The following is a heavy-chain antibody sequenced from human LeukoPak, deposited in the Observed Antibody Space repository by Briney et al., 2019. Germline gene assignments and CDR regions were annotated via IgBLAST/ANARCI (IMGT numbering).Heavy chain of an antibody. D-gene: IGHD1-26*01. V-gene: IGHV1-24*01. CDR3: ATAPLAATRLVDY. J-gene: IGHJ4*02. CDR2: FDPEDGET. CDR1: GYTLTELS. Sequence: ASVNVSCKVSGYTLTELSMHWVRQAPGKGLEWMGGFDPEDGETIYAQKFQGRVTMTEDTSTDTAYMELSSLRSEDTAVYYCATAPLAATRLVDYWGQGTLVTVSS.